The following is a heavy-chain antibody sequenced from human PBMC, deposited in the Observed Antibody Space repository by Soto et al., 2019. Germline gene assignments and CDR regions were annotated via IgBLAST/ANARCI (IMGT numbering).Heavy chain of an antibody. D-gene: IGHD2-21*01. CDR3: AREVLIDLNYFDY. J-gene: IGHJ4*02. Sequence: GASVKVSCKASGYTFTNYHIHWVRQAPEDGLEWMGRINPSGGTTIYAQKFHGRVTMTRDTSTSTVYMELSSLRSEDTAVYYCAREVLIDLNYFDYWGQGALVT. CDR2: INPSGGTT. CDR1: GYTFTNYH. V-gene: IGHV1-46*01.